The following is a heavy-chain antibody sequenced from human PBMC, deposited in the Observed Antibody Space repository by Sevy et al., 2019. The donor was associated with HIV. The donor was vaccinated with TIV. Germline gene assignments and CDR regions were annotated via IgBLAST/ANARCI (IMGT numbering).Heavy chain of an antibody. D-gene: IGHD2-2*02. CDR1: GFTFSHYW. CDR2: IKQDGSEK. V-gene: IGHV3-7*01. Sequence: GGSLRLSCAASGFTFSHYWMSWVRQAPGKGLEWVANIKQDGSEKSYVDSVKGRFTISRDNAKNSLYLQMNSLRAEDTAVYYCARVLYCSGSGCYISAASEDYFDYWGQGTLVTVSS. CDR3: ARVLYCSGSGCYISAASEDYFDY. J-gene: IGHJ4*02.